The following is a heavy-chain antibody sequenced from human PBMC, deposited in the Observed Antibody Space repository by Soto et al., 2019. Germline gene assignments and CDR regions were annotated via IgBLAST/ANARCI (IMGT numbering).Heavy chain of an antibody. Sequence: GSLRLSCAASGFTFGSYWMHWVRQAPGKGLVWVSRINSDGSSTSYADSVKGRFTISRDNAKNTLYLQMNSLRAEDTAVYYCARGRYIFGVVIIPYYYYGMDVWGQGTTVTVSS. CDR3: ARGRYIFGVVIIPYYYYGMDV. J-gene: IGHJ6*02. V-gene: IGHV3-74*01. CDR2: INSDGSST. D-gene: IGHD3-3*02. CDR1: GFTFGSYW.